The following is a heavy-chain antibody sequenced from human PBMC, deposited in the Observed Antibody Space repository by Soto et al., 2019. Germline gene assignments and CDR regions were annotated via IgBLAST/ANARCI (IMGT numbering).Heavy chain of an antibody. CDR3: ARAMGGEGPAHYYYYYGMDV. CDR2: ISSSSSYI. J-gene: IGHJ6*02. V-gene: IGHV3-21*01. Sequence: GGSLRLSCAASGFTFSSYSMNWVRQAPGKGLEWVSSISSSSSYIYYADSVKGRFTISRDNAKNSLYLQMNSLRAEDTAVYYCARAMGGEGPAHYYYYYGMDVWGQATTVTVSS. CDR1: GFTFSSYS. D-gene: IGHD1-26*01.